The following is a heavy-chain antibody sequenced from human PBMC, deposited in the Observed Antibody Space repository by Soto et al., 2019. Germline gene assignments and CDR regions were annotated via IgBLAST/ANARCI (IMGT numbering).Heavy chain of an antibody. V-gene: IGHV4-39*01. D-gene: IGHD1-26*01. CDR1: GGSISSSSYY. J-gene: IGHJ4*02. CDR3: ARQAVSGSHTFDY. CDR2: IYYSGST. Sequence: QLQLQESGPGLVKPSETLSLTCTVSGGSISSSSYYWGWIRQPPGKGLEWIGSIYYSGSTYYNPFLKSRVTISVDTSKNQFSLKLSSVTAADTAVYYCARQAVSGSHTFDYWGQGTLVTVSS.